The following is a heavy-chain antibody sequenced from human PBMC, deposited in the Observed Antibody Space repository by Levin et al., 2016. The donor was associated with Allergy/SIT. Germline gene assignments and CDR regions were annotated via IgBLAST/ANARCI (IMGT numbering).Heavy chain of an antibody. CDR2: IYYSGST. CDR3: ARLSRRYFDWLGRFDP. J-gene: IGHJ5*02. Sequence: PGKGLEWIGYIYYSGSTNYNPSLKSRVTISVDTSKNQFSLKLSSVTAADTAVYYCARLSRRYFDWLGRFDPWGQGTLVTVSS. V-gene: IGHV4-59*13. D-gene: IGHD3-9*01.